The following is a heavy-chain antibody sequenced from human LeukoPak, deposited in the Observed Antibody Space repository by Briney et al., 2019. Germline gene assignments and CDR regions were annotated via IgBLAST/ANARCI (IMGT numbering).Heavy chain of an antibody. CDR2: ISSSSSYI. V-gene: IGHV3-21*01. Sequence: GGSLRLSCAASGFTFSSNSMNWVRQAPGKGLEWVSSISSSSSYIYYADSVKGRFTISRDNAKNSLYLQMNSLRAEDTAVYYCAMLYSYGFGGVDYWGQGTLVTVSS. CDR1: GFTFSSNS. D-gene: IGHD5-18*01. J-gene: IGHJ4*02. CDR3: AMLYSYGFGGVDY.